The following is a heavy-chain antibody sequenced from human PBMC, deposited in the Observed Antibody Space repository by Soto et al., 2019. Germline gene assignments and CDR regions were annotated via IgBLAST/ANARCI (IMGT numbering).Heavy chain of an antibody. Sequence: ASVKVSCKASGYTFTSYYMHWVRQAPGQGLEWMGIINPSGGSTRYAQKFQGRVTMTRDTSTSTVYMELSSLRSEDTAVYYCARDRNYYDSSGYDAFDIWGQGTMVTVSS. CDR3: ARDRNYYDSSGYDAFDI. V-gene: IGHV1-46*03. CDR2: INPSGGST. J-gene: IGHJ3*02. D-gene: IGHD3-22*01. CDR1: GYTFTSYY.